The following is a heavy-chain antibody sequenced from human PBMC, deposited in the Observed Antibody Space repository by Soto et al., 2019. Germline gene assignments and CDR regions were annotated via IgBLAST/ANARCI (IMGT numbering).Heavy chain of an antibody. Sequence: PSETLSLTCAVSGGSISAAGDSRSWIRQPPGGGPEWIGFIYNSGTFLYNPSLKTRLTMSLDRSNNQFSLTLNSVTAADTAVYYCARAQFYSGSGRYNNLMFDPWGQGTQVTVSS. J-gene: IGHJ5*02. V-gene: IGHV4-30-2*01. CDR1: GGSISAAGDS. CDR2: IYNSGTF. D-gene: IGHD3-10*01. CDR3: ARAQFYSGSGRYNNLMFDP.